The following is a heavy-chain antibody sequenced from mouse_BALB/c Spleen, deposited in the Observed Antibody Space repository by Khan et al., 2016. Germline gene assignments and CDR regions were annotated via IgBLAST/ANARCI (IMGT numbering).Heavy chain of an antibody. Sequence: QVQLQQSGAELAKPGASVKMSCKASGYTFTSYWMHWVKQRPGQGLEWIGYINPSTGYTEYNQKFKDKATLTADKSSSTAYMQLSSLTSEDSAVCYCARKGAIDWDWFAYWGQGTLVTVSA. CDR1: GYTFTSYW. V-gene: IGHV1-7*01. J-gene: IGHJ3*01. CDR2: INPSTGYT. CDR3: ARKGAIDWDWFAY. D-gene: IGHD4-1*01.